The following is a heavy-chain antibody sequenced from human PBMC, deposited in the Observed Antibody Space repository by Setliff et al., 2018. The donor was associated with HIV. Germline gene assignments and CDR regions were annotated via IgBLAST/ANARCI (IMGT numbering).Heavy chain of an antibody. J-gene: IGHJ4*02. V-gene: IGHV3-15*01. CDR1: GFTFSDAW. D-gene: IGHD2-15*01. CDR3: ARGHCSGGSCLGLISY. Sequence: GGSLRLSCAASGFTFSDAWLSWVRQAPGKGLEWVGRIKSNTDGGTTDYAAPVKGRFTISRDDSKNTLYLQMNSLKNEDTAVYYCARGHCSGGSCLGLISYWGQGTLVTVSS. CDR2: IKSNTDGGTT.